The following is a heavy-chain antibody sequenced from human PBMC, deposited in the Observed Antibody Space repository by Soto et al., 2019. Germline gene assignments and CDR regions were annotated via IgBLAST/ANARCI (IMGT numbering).Heavy chain of an antibody. D-gene: IGHD3-10*01. CDR1: GGSVSSGSYY. J-gene: IGHJ3*02. CDR2: IYYSGST. Sequence: QVQLQESGPGLVKPSETLSLTCTVSGGSVSSGSYYWSWIRQPPGKGLEWIGDIYYSGSTNYNPSLNSRVTISVETAKDQFSLKLCCVTAADTAVYYCARGYYGSGSYYIAAFDIWGQGTMVTVSS. V-gene: IGHV4-61*01. CDR3: ARGYYGSGSYYIAAFDI.